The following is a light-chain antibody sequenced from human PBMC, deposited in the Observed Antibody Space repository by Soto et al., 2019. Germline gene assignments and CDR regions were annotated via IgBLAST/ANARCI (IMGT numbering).Light chain of an antibody. V-gene: IGKV1-5*03. CDR3: QQYSSYPET. CDR1: QSISSW. CDR2: EAS. Sequence: DIQMTQSPSTLSASVGDRVTITCRASQSISSWLAWYQQKPGKAPNLLIYEASRLESAVPSRFSGSASGTEFTLTINSLQPDDFATYFCQQYSSYPETFGQGTQVDIK. J-gene: IGKJ1*01.